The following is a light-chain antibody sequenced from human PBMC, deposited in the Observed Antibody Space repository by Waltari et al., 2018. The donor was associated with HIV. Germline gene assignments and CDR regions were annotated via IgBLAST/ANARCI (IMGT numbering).Light chain of an antibody. J-gene: IGLJ3*02. CDR1: SSNIGSNY. V-gene: IGLV1-47*01. Sequence: QSVLTQPPSASGTPGQRGTISCSGSSSNIGSNYVYWYQQLQGPAPKLLIYRNNQRPSGVPDRFSGSKSGTSASLAISGLRSEDGADYYCAAWDDSLSGPVFGGWTKLTVL. CDR2: RNN. CDR3: AAWDDSLSGPV.